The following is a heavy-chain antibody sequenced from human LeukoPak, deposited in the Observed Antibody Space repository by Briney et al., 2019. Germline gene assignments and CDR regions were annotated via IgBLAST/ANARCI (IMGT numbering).Heavy chain of an antibody. CDR3: AKGGHCTSTSCYYYDS. Sequence: GGSLRLSCAASGFTFSNSDMHWVRQAPGKGLEWVAVIWDNGNNKYYGDSVNGRFTISRDNSKNTLHLQMNSLRPEGSAIYYCAKGGHCTSTSCYYYDSWGQGALVTVSA. CDR2: IWDNGNNK. J-gene: IGHJ4*02. V-gene: IGHV3-33*06. D-gene: IGHD2-2*01. CDR1: GFTFSNSD.